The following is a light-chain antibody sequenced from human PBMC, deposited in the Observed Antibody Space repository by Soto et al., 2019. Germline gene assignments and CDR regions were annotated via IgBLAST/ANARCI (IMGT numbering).Light chain of an antibody. CDR3: QQYNDWPRT. J-gene: IGKJ1*01. V-gene: IGKV3-15*01. Sequence: EIVMTQSPATLSVSPGERATLSCRASQSVSRNLAWYQQIPGQAPRLLIYGASTRATGIPARFSGSGSGTEFTLTISSLQSEDFAVYYCQQYNDWPRTFGQGTRWIS. CDR2: GAS. CDR1: QSVSRN.